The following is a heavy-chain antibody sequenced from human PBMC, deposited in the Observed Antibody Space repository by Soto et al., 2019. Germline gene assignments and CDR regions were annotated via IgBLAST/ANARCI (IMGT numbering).Heavy chain of an antibody. V-gene: IGHV1-58*01. CDR3: AREPKGWLQLDPNYYYYGMDV. Sequence: SVKVSCKASGFTFTNSAVQWVRQARGQRLEWIGWIVVGSGNTNYAQKFQERVTITADKSTSTAYMELSSLRSEDTAVYYCAREPKGWLQLDPNYYYYGMDVWGQGTTVTVS. CDR2: IVVGSGNT. CDR1: GFTFTNSA. J-gene: IGHJ6*02. D-gene: IGHD5-12*01.